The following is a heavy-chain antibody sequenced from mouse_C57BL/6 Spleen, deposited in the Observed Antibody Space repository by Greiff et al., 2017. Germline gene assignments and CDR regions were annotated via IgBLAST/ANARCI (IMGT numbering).Heavy chain of an antibody. CDR3: AGHYYGSSYDYAMDY. D-gene: IGHD1-1*01. Sequence: EVQLQQSGAELVKPGASVKLSCTASGFNFKDYYMHWVKQRTEQGLEWIGRIDPEDGETKYAPKFQGKATITVDTSSNTAYLQLSSLTSEDTTVYYCAGHYYGSSYDYAMDYWGQGTSVTVSS. J-gene: IGHJ4*01. CDR2: IDPEDGET. CDR1: GFNFKDYY. V-gene: IGHV14-2*01.